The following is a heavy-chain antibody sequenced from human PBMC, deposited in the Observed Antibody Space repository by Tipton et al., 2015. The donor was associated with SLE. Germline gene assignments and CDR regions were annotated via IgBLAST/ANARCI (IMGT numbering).Heavy chain of an antibody. D-gene: IGHD6-13*01. CDR3: ASELVPGYYGMDV. CDR2: ISSSGGTI. CDR1: GFTFSDYY. J-gene: IGHJ6*02. V-gene: IGHV3-11*04. Sequence: SLRLSCAASGFTFSDYYMSWIRQAPGKGLEWVSYISSSGGTIYYADSVKGRFTISRDNSKNTLYLQMNSLRAEDTAVYYCASELVPGYYGMDVWGQGTTVTVSS.